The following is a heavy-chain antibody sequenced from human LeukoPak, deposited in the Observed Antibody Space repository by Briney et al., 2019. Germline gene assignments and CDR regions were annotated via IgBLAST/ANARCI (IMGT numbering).Heavy chain of an antibody. V-gene: IGHV3-7*01. Sequence: GGSLRLSCAASGFTFSSYWMTWVRQAPGKGLEWVANIKQDVSEKYYVDSVKGRFTISRDNAKNSLYLQMNSLRAEDTAVYYCASTGSYFDHWGQGILVTVST. D-gene: IGHD1-1*01. CDR2: IKQDVSEK. J-gene: IGHJ4*02. CDR1: GFTFSSYW. CDR3: ASTGSYFDH.